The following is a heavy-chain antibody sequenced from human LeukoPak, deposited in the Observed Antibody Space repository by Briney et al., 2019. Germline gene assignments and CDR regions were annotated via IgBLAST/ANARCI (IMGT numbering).Heavy chain of an antibody. J-gene: IGHJ4*02. CDR1: GFTFSSDA. Sequence: GGSLRLSCAASGFTFSSDAMSWVRQAPGKGLEWVSAISGSGGSTYYADSVRGRFTISRDNSKNTLYLQMNSLRAEDTAVYYCAKLGSWYYFDYWGQGTLVTVSS. CDR3: AKLGSWYYFDY. D-gene: IGHD6-13*01. V-gene: IGHV3-23*01. CDR2: ISGSGGST.